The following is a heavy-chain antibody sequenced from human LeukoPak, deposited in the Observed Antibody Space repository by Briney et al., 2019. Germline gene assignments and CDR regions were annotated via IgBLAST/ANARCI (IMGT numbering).Heavy chain of an antibody. CDR3: ARGAIIEPDAFDI. CDR2: IYHSGST. D-gene: IGHD2/OR15-2a*01. J-gene: IGHJ3*02. CDR1: GGSISSGGYY. V-gene: IGHV4-30-2*01. Sequence: SETLSLTCTVSGGSISSGGYYWSWIRQPPGKGLEWIGYIYHSGSTYYNPSLKSRVTISVDRSKNQFSLKLSSVTAADTAVYYCARGAIIEPDAFDIWGQGTMVTVSS.